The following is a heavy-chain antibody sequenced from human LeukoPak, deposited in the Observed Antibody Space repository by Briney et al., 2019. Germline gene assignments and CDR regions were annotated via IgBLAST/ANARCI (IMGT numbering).Heavy chain of an antibody. CDR2: INPSGGST. J-gene: IGHJ2*01. V-gene: IGHV1-46*01. D-gene: IGHD3-22*01. CDR1: GYTFTSYY. Sequence: ASVKVSCKASGYTFTSYYMHWVRQAPGQGLEWMGIINPSGGSTSYAQKFQGRVTMTRDTSTSTVYMELSSLRSEDTVVYYCARDLRDYYDSSGYVAPFDLWGRGTLVTVSS. CDR3: ARDLRDYYDSSGYVAPFDL.